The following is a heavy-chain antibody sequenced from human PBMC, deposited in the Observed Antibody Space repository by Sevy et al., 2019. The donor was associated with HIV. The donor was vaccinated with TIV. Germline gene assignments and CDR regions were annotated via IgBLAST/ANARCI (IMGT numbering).Heavy chain of an antibody. J-gene: IGHJ6*02. CDR1: GFTFSSYS. CDR2: ISSSSSTI. D-gene: IGHD6-13*01. V-gene: IGHV3-48*02. Sequence: GGSLRLSCAASGFTFSSYSMNWVRQAPGKGLEWVSYISSSSSTIYYADSVKGRFTISRDNAKNSLYLQMNSLRDEDTAVYYCARDGNFGDSSSWSLYYYYYYGMDVWGQGTTVTVSS. CDR3: ARDGNFGDSSSWSLYYYYYYGMDV.